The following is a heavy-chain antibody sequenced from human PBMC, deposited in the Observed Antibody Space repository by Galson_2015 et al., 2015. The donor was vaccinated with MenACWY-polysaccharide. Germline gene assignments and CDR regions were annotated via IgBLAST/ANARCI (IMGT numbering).Heavy chain of an antibody. CDR1: DHSIRSGYF. CDR3: ARVEKYSGSFYILY. V-gene: IGHV4-38-2*01. Sequence: ETLSLTCAVSDHSIRSGYFWGWIRQPPGKGLEWIASIFHSGTTYYNPSLKSRVTISVDTSKNQFSLKLSSVTAADTAVYYCARVEKYSGSFYILYWGQGTLVTVSS. D-gene: IGHD1-26*01. CDR2: IFHSGTT. J-gene: IGHJ4*02.